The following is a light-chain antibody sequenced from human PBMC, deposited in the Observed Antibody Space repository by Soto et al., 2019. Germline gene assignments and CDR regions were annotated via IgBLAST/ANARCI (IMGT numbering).Light chain of an antibody. CDR2: AAS. V-gene: IGKV1-12*01. Sequence: DIQMTQSPSAVSASVGDRVTITCRARQGISSWLAWYPQKPGQAPKLLIYAASSLQSGVPSRFSGRGSGTDFTITISSLQPEDFANYYCQQANSFPPTFGPGTKLE. CDR1: QGISSW. J-gene: IGKJ2*01. CDR3: QQANSFPPT.